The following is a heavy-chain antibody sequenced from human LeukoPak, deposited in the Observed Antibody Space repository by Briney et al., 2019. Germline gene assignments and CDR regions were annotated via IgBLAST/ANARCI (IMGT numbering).Heavy chain of an antibody. D-gene: IGHD3-16*02. CDR2: IKQDGSEE. CDR3: AREKADYVWGSYRGPVHFDY. V-gene: IGHV3-7*05. CDR1: GFTFSSYW. J-gene: IGHJ4*02. Sequence: GGSLRLSCAASGFTFSSYWMSWVRQAPGKGLEWVANIKQDGSEEYYVDSVKGRFTISRDNAKNSLYLQMNSLRAEDTAVYYCAREKADYVWGSYRGPVHFDYWGQGTLVTVSS.